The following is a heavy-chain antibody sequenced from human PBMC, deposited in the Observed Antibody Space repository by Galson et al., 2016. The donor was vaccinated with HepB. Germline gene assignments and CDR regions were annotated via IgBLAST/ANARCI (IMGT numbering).Heavy chain of an antibody. CDR1: GLTFSRYG. D-gene: IGHD4-11*01. Sequence: SLRLSCAASGLTFSRYGMHWVRQAPGKGLEWVAVIWYDGSIKYYAESVRGRFTISRDNFRNTMFLHMNSLRAEDTAVYYCGRSKGNNNYPIDYWGQGTLVTVSS. V-gene: IGHV3-33*01. CDR2: IWYDGSIK. J-gene: IGHJ4*02. CDR3: GRSKGNNNYPIDY.